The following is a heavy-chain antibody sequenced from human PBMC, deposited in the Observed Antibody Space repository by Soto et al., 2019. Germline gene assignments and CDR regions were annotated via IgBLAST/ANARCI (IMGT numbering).Heavy chain of an antibody. V-gene: IGHV3-23*01. CDR3: ARTKWHTTTDAFDI. CDR1: GFTFSSYA. D-gene: IGHD1-1*01. CDR2: ISGSGVST. Sequence: GWSLRLSCAASGFTFSSYAMSWVRQAPGKGLEWVSAISGSGVSTYYADSVKGRFTISRDNSKNTLYLQMNSLRAEDTAVYYCARTKWHTTTDAFDILGQGTMVTVSS. J-gene: IGHJ3*02.